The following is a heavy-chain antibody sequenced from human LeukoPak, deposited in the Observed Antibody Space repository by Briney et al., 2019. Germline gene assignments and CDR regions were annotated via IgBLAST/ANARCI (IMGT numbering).Heavy chain of an antibody. CDR2: LNPNSGAT. CDR1: GYTFTANY. J-gene: IGHJ2*01. V-gene: IGHV1-2*02. CDR3: ARHPGKVTNDWYFDL. Sequence: ASVKVSCKTSGYTFTANYMQWVRQAPGQGLEWMGWLNPNSGATKYARKFQGRVTMTRDTSITTAYMELSRLSSDDTAVYYCARHPGKVTNDWYFDLWGRGTLVTVSS. D-gene: IGHD4-23*01.